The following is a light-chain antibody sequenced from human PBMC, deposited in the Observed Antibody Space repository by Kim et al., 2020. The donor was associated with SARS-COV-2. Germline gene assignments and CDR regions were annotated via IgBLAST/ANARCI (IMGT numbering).Light chain of an antibody. CDR3: SSRDSTGDHVV. CDR2: GKY. Sequence: ALGRTVRLTCQGDSLRNYYATGYQQWPGQAPTLDLYGKYDRPSGIPDRFSGSGSGNTASLTITGAQAEDEGDYYCSSRDSTGDHVVFGGGAQLTVL. J-gene: IGLJ3*02. CDR1: SLRNYY. V-gene: IGLV3-19*01.